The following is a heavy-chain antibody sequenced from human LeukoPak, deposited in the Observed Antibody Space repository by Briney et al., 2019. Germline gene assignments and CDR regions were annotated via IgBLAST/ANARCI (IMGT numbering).Heavy chain of an antibody. J-gene: IGHJ4*02. CDR2: ISGSGGST. CDR3: AKDRAAYDYAWGSYRSDYFDY. CDR1: GFTFSSYA. Sequence: SGGSLRLSCAASGFTFSSYAMSWVRQAPGKGLEWVSAISGSGGSTYYADSVKGRFTISRDNSKNTLYLQMNSLRAEDTAVYYCAKDRAAYDYAWGSYRSDYFDYWGQGTLVTVSS. D-gene: IGHD3-16*02. V-gene: IGHV3-23*01.